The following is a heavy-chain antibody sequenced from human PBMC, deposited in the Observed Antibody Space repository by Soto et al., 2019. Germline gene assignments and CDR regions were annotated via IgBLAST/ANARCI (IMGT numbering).Heavy chain of an antibody. CDR1: DYAFAAYW. Sequence: GESLKISCKGFDYAFAAYWIGWVRQMPGKGLEWMGIINPGDSDVRYSPPFEGQVTISADKSINTAYLQWSSLKASDTAMYYCARPDYTKGVWYHVYDIWGRGTMVTVSS. D-gene: IGHD2-8*01. V-gene: IGHV5-51*01. CDR3: ARPDYTKGVWYHVYDI. CDR2: INPGDSDV. J-gene: IGHJ3*02.